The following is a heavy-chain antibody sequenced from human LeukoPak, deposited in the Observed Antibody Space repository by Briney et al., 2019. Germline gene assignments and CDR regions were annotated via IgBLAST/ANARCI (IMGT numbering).Heavy chain of an antibody. CDR2: ISYDGTSR. J-gene: IGHJ4*02. CDR1: GFTFSNYA. D-gene: IGHD7-27*01. V-gene: IGHV3-30*04. Sequence: GRSLRLSCVASGFTFSNYAMHWVRQAPGKGLECVAVISYDGTSRHYPDSVKGRFTISRDNSNNTLYLQLNSPSAEDTAVYYCATSLRNPGYWGQGTLVTVSS. CDR3: ATSLRNPGY.